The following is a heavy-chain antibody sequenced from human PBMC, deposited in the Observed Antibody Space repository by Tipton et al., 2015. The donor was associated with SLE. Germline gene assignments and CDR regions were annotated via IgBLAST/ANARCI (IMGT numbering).Heavy chain of an antibody. CDR1: GASISSHY. CDR2: IYNNGNT. D-gene: IGHD2-2*01. CDR3: ARAKRSSTTWGYWFDP. V-gene: IGHV4-59*11. J-gene: IGHJ5*02. Sequence: TLSLTRTVSGASISSHYWNWIRQPPGKGLEWIGNIYNNGNTNYNPSLKSRVTISVDTSRNQFFLKLSSVTAADTALYYCARAKRSSTTWGYWFDPWGQGTLATVSS.